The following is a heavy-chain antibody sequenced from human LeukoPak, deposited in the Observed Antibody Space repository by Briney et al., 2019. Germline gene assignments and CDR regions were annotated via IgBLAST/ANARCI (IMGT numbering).Heavy chain of an antibody. V-gene: IGHV5-51*01. CDR2: IYPGDSDT. CDR1: GYSFTSYW. CDR3: ARPALPNYYGSGSGYFDY. D-gene: IGHD3-10*01. Sequence: KSGESLKISCKGSGYSFTSYWIGWVRQMPGKGLEWMGIIYPGDSDTRYSPSFQGQVTISADKSISTAYLQWSSLKASDTAMYYCARPALPNYYGSGSGYFDYWGQGTLVTVSS. J-gene: IGHJ4*02.